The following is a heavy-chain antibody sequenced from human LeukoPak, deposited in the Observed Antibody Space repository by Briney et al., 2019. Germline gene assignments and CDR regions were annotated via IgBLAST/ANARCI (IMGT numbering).Heavy chain of an antibody. J-gene: IGHJ5*02. CDR1: RFTFTGYY. V-gene: IGHV1-2*02. Sequence: ASVKVSCKASRFTFTGYYIHWVRQAAGQGLEWMGWINPNSGDMKYAQNFHGRVTMTRDTSITTAYMELSGLRSDDTAIYYCARSEFIRSPCLDPWGQGTLVTFSS. CDR2: INPNSGDM. D-gene: IGHD3-16*02. CDR3: ARSEFIRSPCLDP.